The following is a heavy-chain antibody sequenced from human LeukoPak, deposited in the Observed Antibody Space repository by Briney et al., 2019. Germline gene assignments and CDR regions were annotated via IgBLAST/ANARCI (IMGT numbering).Heavy chain of an antibody. D-gene: IGHD1-26*01. J-gene: IGHJ5*02. CDR1: GGSISSGSHY. V-gene: IGHV4-61*02. CDR3: AGEVGGSWFDP. CDR2: IYSSGNT. Sequence: SQTLSLTRTVSGGSISSGSHYWSWIRQPAGKRLEWIGRIYSSGNTNYNPSLKSRVTISLDTSKNQFSLNLSSVTAADTAVYYCAGEVGGSWFDPWGLGTLVTVSS.